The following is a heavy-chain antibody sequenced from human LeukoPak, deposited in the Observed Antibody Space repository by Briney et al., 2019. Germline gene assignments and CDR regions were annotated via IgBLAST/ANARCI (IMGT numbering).Heavy chain of an antibody. CDR1: GFTFSSYT. Sequence: GGSLRLSCTASGFTFSSYTMNWVRQAPGKGLEWISSITSNSKYIFYADSLKGRFTISRDNAKNSLYLQMNSLRAEDTAVYYCARDYYDILTGYRTPTDYWGQGTLVTVSS. V-gene: IGHV3-21*01. D-gene: IGHD3-9*01. CDR3: ARDYYDILTGYRTPTDY. CDR2: ITSNSKYI. J-gene: IGHJ4*02.